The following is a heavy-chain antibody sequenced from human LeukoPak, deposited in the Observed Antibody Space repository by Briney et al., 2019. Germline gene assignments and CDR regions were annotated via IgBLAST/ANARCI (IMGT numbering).Heavy chain of an antibody. CDR1: GFPFSVYE. D-gene: IGHD6-19*01. CDR2: IGSSGTTI. J-gene: IGHJ4*02. Sequence: GGSLRLSCAVSGFPFSVYEMNWVRQAPGKGLEWVSNIGSSGTTIYYADSVRGRFPISRDNAKSSLYLQMNSLRVEDTAVYYCALLAVASDFDYWGQGALVTVSS. V-gene: IGHV3-48*03. CDR3: ALLAVASDFDY.